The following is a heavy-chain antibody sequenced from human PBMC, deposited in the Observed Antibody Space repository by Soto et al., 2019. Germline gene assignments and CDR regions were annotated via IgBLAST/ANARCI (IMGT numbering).Heavy chain of an antibody. D-gene: IGHD3-10*01. CDR2: IHYSGST. V-gene: IGHV4-31*03. CDR1: GGSMSSGGYY. CDR3: ASRAGSGSYSDWFDP. J-gene: IGHJ5*02. Sequence: QVQLQESGPGLVKPSQILSLTCTVSGGSMSSGGYYWNWIRHHPGKGLEWIGNIHYSGSTYYNPSLKSRVIIPVDTSKNQFSLKLSSVTAADTAVYYCASRAGSGSYSDWFDPWGQGTLVSVSS.